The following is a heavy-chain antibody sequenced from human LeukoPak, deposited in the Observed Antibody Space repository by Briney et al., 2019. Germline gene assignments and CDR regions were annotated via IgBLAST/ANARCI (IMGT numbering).Heavy chain of an antibody. V-gene: IGHV1-69*06. CDR3: AIPFPDRIAAAGMMGYYYYYMDV. D-gene: IGHD6-13*01. Sequence: ASVKVSCKASGGTFSSYAISWVRQAPGQGLEWMGGIIPIFGTANYAQKFQGRVTITADKSTSTAYMELSSLRSEDTAVYYCAIPFPDRIAAAGMMGYYYYYMDVWGKGTTVTVSS. CDR1: GGTFSSYA. CDR2: IIPIFGTA. J-gene: IGHJ6*03.